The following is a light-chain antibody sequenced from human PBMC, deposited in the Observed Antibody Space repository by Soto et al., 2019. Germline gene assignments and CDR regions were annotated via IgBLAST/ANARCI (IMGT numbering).Light chain of an antibody. CDR2: GAS. CDR1: ERLSSVY. V-gene: IGKV3-20*01. CDR3: QQYGCSPRIT. J-gene: IGKJ5*01. Sequence: EIVLTQSPGTLSLSPGERATLSCRASERLSSVYLAWYQQRPGQPPRLLIYGASNRATGIPDRFSGSGSRTDFTLIINRPEPGDCGIYYCQQYGCSPRITFGQGTRLEIK.